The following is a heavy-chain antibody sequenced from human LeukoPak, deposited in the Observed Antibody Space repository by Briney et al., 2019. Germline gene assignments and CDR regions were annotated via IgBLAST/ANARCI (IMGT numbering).Heavy chain of an antibody. CDR3: ARDSGYCGSTSCYDDY. D-gene: IGHD2-2*01. Sequence: GASVKVSCKASGYTFTGYYMHWVRQAPGQGLEWMGWINPNSGGTNYAQKFQGRVTMTRDTSISTAYMELSRLRSDDTAVYYCARDSGYCGSTSCYDDYWGQGTLVTVSS. V-gene: IGHV1-2*02. CDR2: INPNSGGT. CDR1: GYTFTGYY. J-gene: IGHJ4*02.